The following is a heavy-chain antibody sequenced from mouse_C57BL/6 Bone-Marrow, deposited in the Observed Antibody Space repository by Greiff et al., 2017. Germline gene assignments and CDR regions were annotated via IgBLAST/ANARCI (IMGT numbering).Heavy chain of an antibody. CDR3: ARGPSQATYAMDY. CDR2: IDPSDSYT. V-gene: IGHV1-69*01. CDR1: GYTFTSYW. J-gene: IGHJ4*01. D-gene: IGHD3-2*02. Sequence: QVQLQQPGAELVMPGASVKLSCKASGYTFTSYWMHWVKQRPGQGLEWIGEIDPSDSYTNYNQKFKGKSTLTVDKSSSTAYMQLSSLTSEDSAVYYCARGPSQATYAMDYWGQGTSVTVSS.